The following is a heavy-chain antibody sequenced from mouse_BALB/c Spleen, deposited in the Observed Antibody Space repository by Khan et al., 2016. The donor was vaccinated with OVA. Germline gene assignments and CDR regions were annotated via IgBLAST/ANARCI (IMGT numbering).Heavy chain of an antibody. CDR1: GYTFTDYY. CDR3: ARRNYFGYTFAY. CDR2: IYPRSGNT. D-gene: IGHD1-2*01. V-gene: IGHV1-77*01. Sequence: QVQLQQSGAELARPGASVKLSCKASGYTFTDYYINWVKQRTGQGLEWIGEIYPRSGNTYYNEKLKGKAKLTADKSSRIAYMQLSSLTSEDSAVYFCARRNYFGYTFAYWGQGTLVTFSA. J-gene: IGHJ3*01.